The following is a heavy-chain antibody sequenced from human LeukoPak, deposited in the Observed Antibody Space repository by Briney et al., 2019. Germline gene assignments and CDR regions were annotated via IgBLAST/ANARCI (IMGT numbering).Heavy chain of an antibody. CDR2: IIPIFGTG. CDR1: GGTFSSYA. D-gene: IGHD3-10*01. Sequence: GASVKLSCKASGGTFSSYAISWVRQAPGQGLEWMGGIIPIFGTGNYAQKFQGRVTITADESTSTAYMELSGLRSEDTAVYFCARDFHYSGSGSYYNRAFDIWGQGTVVTVSS. J-gene: IGHJ3*02. V-gene: IGHV1-69*13. CDR3: ARDFHYSGSGSYYNRAFDI.